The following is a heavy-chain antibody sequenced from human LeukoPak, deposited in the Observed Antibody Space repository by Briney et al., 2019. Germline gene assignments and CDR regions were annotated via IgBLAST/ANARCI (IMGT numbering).Heavy chain of an antibody. CDR1: GFTFGSYW. Sequence: GGSLRLSCAASGFTFGSYWMSWVRQAPGKGLVWVANVKQDGSEKHYVGSVRGRFTISRDNAKNSLYLQMNSLRAEDTAVYYCAKNMLGIRFDFDYWGQGTLVTVSS. CDR3: AKNMLGIRFDFDY. D-gene: IGHD7-27*01. CDR2: VKQDGSEK. V-gene: IGHV3-7*03. J-gene: IGHJ4*02.